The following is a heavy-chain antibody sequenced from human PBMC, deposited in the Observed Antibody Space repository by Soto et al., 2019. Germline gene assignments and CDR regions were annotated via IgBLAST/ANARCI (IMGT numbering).Heavy chain of an antibody. CDR2: LSAGGTAT. Sequence: EVQLLESGGGLVQPGGSLRLSCAASGFIFSSSAMTWVRQAPGKGLEWVSGLSAGGTATYYADSVKGRFTISRDNSKNTLYLQVNSLRVEDTALYYCARAVGGFSYACLPADWGHGTLVTVSS. V-gene: IGHV3-23*01. D-gene: IGHD5-18*01. CDR3: ARAVGGFSYACLPAD. CDR1: GFIFSSSA. J-gene: IGHJ4*01.